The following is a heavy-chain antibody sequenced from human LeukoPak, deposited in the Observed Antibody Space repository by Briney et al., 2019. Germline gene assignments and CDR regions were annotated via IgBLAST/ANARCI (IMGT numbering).Heavy chain of an antibody. CDR3: ARVYYDRSGYHLAFDY. CDR2: IYYSGST. V-gene: IGHV4-59*01. CDR1: GGSISSYY. J-gene: IGHJ4*02. Sequence: PSETLSLTCTVSGGSISSYYWSWIRQPPGKGLEWIGYIYYSGSTNCNPSPKSRVTISVDTSKNQFSLKLSSVTAADTAVYYCARVYYDRSGYHLAFDYWGQGTLVTVS. D-gene: IGHD3-22*01.